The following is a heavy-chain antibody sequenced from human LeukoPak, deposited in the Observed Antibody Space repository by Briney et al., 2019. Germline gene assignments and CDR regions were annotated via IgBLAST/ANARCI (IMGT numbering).Heavy chain of an antibody. J-gene: IGHJ4*02. CDR2: IYYSGST. Sequence: SETLSLTCTVSGGSISSYYWSWVRQPPGKGLEWIGYIYYSGSTNYNPSLKSRVTISVDTSKNQFSLKLSSVTAADTAVYYCARDGASSWYRYFDYWGQGTLVAVSS. D-gene: IGHD6-13*01. V-gene: IGHV4-59*01. CDR1: GGSISSYY. CDR3: ARDGASSWYRYFDY.